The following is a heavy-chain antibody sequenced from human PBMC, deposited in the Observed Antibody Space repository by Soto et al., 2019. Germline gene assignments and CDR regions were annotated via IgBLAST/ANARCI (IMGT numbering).Heavy chain of an antibody. D-gene: IGHD3-10*01. CDR1: GYTFTNYD. CDR2: MNPDSENT. Sequence: QVHLVQSGAEVKQPGASVRVSCKASGYTFTNYDITWVRQATGQGLEWRGWMNPDSENTGSPQKFQGRVTMTVNTSMNTAYMELTSLRSEDTAVYYCTRAQFEFGSYFGLDVWGQGTTVPVYS. CDR3: TRAQFEFGSYFGLDV. V-gene: IGHV1-8*01. J-gene: IGHJ6*02.